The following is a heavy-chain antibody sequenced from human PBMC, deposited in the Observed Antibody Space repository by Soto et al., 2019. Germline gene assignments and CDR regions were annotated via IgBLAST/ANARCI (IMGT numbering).Heavy chain of an antibody. Sequence: GGSLRLSCAASGFTFNDYYMSWVRQAPGKGLEWVSYISGNSGDTNYADSLKGRFTISRDNAKNSLFLEMNSLRAEDTAMYYCARGTRGHDGGNYWGPGTLVTVSS. V-gene: IGHV3-11*05. D-gene: IGHD3-16*01. J-gene: IGHJ4*02. CDR1: GFTFNDYY. CDR2: ISGNSGDT. CDR3: ARGTRGHDGGNY.